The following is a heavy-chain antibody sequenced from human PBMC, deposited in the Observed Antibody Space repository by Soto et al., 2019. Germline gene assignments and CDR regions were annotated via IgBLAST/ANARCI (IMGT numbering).Heavy chain of an antibody. V-gene: IGHV3-64D*08. CDR2: ISSNGGST. D-gene: IGHD2-2*02. J-gene: IGHJ3*02. Sequence: GGSLRLSCSASGFTFSSYAMHWVRQAPGKGLEYVSAISSNGGSTYYADSVKGRFTISRDNSKNTLYLQMSSLRAEDTTVYYCVKRRKSIRRVKDAFDNWGQGTKVTVSS. CDR1: GFTFSSYA. CDR3: VKRRKSIRRVKDAFDN.